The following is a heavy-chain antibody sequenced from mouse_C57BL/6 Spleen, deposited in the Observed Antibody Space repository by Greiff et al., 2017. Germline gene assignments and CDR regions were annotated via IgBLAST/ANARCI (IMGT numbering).Heavy chain of an antibody. V-gene: IGHV1-52*01. CDR3: ARDYGSRYYAMDY. D-gene: IGHD1-1*01. Sequence: VQLQQPGAELVRPGSSVKLSCKASGYTFTSYWMPRVKQRPIQGLEWIGNIDPSDSETHYNQKFKDKATLTVDKSSSTAYMQLSSLTSEGTAVYYCARDYGSRYYAMDYWGQGTSVTVSS. CDR1: GYTFTSYW. CDR2: IDPSDSET. J-gene: IGHJ4*01.